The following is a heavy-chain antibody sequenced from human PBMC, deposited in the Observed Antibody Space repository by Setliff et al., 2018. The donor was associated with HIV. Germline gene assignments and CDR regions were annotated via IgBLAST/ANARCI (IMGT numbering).Heavy chain of an antibody. CDR2: IYYSGST. CDR1: GGSFSGFY. D-gene: IGHD2-15*01. J-gene: IGHJ4*02. CDR3: ARSPGPSYCSGGSCYDYFDY. V-gene: IGHV4-31*11. Sequence: SETLSLTCAVYGGSFSGFYWSWIRQHPGKGLEWIGYIYYSGSTYYNPSLKSRVTISVDTSKNQFSLRLSSVTAADTAVYYCARSPGPSYCSGGSCYDYFDYWGQGTLVTVSS.